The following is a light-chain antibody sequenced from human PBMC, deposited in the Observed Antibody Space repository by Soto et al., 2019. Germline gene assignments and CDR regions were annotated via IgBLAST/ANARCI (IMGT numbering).Light chain of an antibody. J-gene: IGKJ1*01. CDR1: QSVSNDY. Sequence: EMALTPFPGMLSLSPGSRPPSPCDSSQSVSNDYLAWVQQKPGQTPRLLIYRVSSRATGIPDRFSGSGSGTDFTLTSSRLEPEDFAIYYCLHHSSSLWTFGQGTKGDIK. CDR3: LHHSSSLWT. V-gene: IGKV3-20*01. CDR2: RVS.